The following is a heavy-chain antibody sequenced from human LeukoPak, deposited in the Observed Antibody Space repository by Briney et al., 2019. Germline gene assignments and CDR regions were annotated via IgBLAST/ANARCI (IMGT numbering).Heavy chain of an antibody. CDR3: ARNTAGGYYYMDV. CDR1: GGSISSYY. J-gene: IGHJ6*03. CDR2: IYASGST. D-gene: IGHD2-21*02. Sequence: SETLSLTCTVSGGSISSYYWSWIRQPAGKGLEWIGRIYASGSTNYNPSLKSRVTISVNTSNNQFSLKLSSMTAADTAVYYCARNTAGGYYYMDVWGKGTTVTVSS. V-gene: IGHV4-4*07.